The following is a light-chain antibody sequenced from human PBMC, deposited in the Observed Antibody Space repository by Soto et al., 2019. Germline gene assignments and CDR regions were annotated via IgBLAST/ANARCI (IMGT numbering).Light chain of an antibody. Sequence: DIQMTQSPSSLSVSVGDRVTITCRASQSISSYLNWYQQKPGKAPNLLIYAASSLRSGVPSRFSGSVSGTDFTLTISSLQPEDFATYHCQQSYRSPDSFGQGTKLEIK. CDR1: QSISSY. J-gene: IGKJ2*01. CDR2: AAS. CDR3: QQSYRSPDS. V-gene: IGKV1-39*01.